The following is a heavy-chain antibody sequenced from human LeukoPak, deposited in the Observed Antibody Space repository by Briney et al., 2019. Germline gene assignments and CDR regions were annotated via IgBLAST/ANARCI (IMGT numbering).Heavy chain of an antibody. D-gene: IGHD3-16*02. CDR2: IYSGGST. J-gene: IGHJ5*02. V-gene: IGHV3-66*01. CDR3: ARDIDSPAHFDP. Sequence: PGGSLRLSCAVSGFAVSDNYMNWVRQAPGKGLEWVSVIYSGGSTYYADSVKGRFTISRDNSKNTLYLQMNSLRAEDTAVYYCARDIDSPAHFDPWGQGTLVTVSS. CDR1: GFAVSDNY.